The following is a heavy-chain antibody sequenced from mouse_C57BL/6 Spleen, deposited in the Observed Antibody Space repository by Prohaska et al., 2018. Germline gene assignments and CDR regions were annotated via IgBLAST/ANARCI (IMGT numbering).Heavy chain of an antibody. J-gene: IGHJ1*03. CDR2: INSDGNEI. CDR1: GFTFSGFW. Sequence: EVQLLETGGGLVQPGGSRGLSCEGSGFTFSGFWMSWVRQTPGKTLEWIGDINSDGNEINYAPSIKDRFSIFRDNDKSTLYLQMSNVRSEDTATYFCMRYGSSYWYFDVWGTGTTVTVSS. CDR3: MRYGSSYWYFDV. V-gene: IGHV11-2*01. D-gene: IGHD1-1*01.